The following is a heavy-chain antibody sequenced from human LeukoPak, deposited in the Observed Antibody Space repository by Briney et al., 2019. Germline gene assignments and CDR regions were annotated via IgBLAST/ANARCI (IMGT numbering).Heavy chain of an antibody. V-gene: IGHV3-30*18. CDR3: AKVDDYGDYVGAFDI. CDR2: ISYDGSNK. Sequence: GGSLRLSCEASGFTFSSYGMHWVRQAPGKGLEWVAVISYDGSNKYYADSVKGRFTISRDNSKNTLYLQMNSLRAEDTAVYYCAKVDDYGDYVGAFDIWGQGTTVTVSS. J-gene: IGHJ3*02. D-gene: IGHD4-17*01. CDR1: GFTFSSYG.